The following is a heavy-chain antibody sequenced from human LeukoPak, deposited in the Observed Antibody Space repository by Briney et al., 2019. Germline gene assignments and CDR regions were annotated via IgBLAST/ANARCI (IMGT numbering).Heavy chain of an antibody. CDR2: IYSSGTT. CDR1: GGSISGFY. V-gene: IGHV4-59*01. CDR3: ARDLRRDYWFDP. D-gene: IGHD2-21*02. J-gene: IGHJ5*02. Sequence: ETSETLSLTCTVSGGSISGFYWSWIRQPPGKEMEWIGYIYSSGTTNYNPSLKSRVTISVDTSRNQFSLNLRSVTAADTAVYYCARDLRRDYWFDPWGQGTLVTVSS.